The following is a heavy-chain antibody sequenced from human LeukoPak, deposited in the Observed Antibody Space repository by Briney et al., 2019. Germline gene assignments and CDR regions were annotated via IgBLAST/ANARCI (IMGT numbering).Heavy chain of an antibody. J-gene: IGHJ6*03. CDR2: ISSSDSSI. CDR1: GFTFSDYY. CDR3: ARILEGYHYYMDV. V-gene: IGHV3-11*04. Sequence: GGSLRLPCAASGFTFSDYYMSWIRQAPGKGLEWVSYISSSDSSIYYADSVKGRFTISRDNTKNSLYLQMNSLRAEDTATYYCARILEGYHYYMDVWGKGTTVTVSS.